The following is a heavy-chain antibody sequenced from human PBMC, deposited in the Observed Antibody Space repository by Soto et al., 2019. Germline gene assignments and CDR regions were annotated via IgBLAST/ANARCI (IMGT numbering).Heavy chain of an antibody. D-gene: IGHD2-8*01. Sequence: SETLSLTCTVSGVSISSGGYYWSWIRQHPGKGLEWIGYIYYSGSTYYNPSLKSRVTISVDTSKNQFSLKLSSVTAADTAVYYCARGRRRRDIVLMVYADFDYWGQGTLVTVSS. V-gene: IGHV4-31*03. CDR3: ARGRRRRDIVLMVYADFDY. CDR1: GVSISSGGYY. CDR2: IYYSGST. J-gene: IGHJ4*02.